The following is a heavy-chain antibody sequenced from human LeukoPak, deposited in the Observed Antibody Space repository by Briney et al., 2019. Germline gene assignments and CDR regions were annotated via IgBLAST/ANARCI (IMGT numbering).Heavy chain of an antibody. V-gene: IGHV1-2*06. CDR3: ARERGSYHGNDY. CDR2: INPNNGGT. Sequence: ASVKVTCKASGYTFTGYYMHWVRQAPGQGLEWMGRINPNNGGTNCAQKFRGRVTMTGDTSISTAYMELSSLRSDDTAVYYCARERGSYHGNDYWGQGTLVTVSS. CDR1: GYTFTGYY. J-gene: IGHJ4*02. D-gene: IGHD1-26*01.